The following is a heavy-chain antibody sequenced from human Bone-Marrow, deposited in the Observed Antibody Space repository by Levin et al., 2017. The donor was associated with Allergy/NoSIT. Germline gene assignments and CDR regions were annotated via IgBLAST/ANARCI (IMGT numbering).Heavy chain of an antibody. Sequence: GGSLRLSCAASGFIISNNYMSWIRQAPGKGLEWVAVIYSSVYTDYTDSVKGRFTISRDNSKNTVFLQMNSLRVDDTAGYYCAGKDAVTRGHYGVDVWGQGSTVAVSS. CDR2: IYSSVYT. CDR3: AGKDAVTRGHYGVDV. D-gene: IGHD3-10*01. J-gene: IGHJ6*02. V-gene: IGHV3-53*01. CDR1: GFIISNNY.